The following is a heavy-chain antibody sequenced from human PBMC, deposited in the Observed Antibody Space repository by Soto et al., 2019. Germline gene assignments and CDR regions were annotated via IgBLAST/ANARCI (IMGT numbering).Heavy chain of an antibody. V-gene: IGHV3-30*18. Sequence: PGGSLRLSCAASGFTFSSYGMHWVRQAPGKGLEWVAVISYDGSNKYYADSVKGRFTISRDNFKNTLYLQMNSLRAEDTAVYYCANGYSYGRRWGQGTLVTVSS. D-gene: IGHD5-18*01. J-gene: IGHJ4*02. CDR1: GFTFSSYG. CDR3: ANGYSYGRR. CDR2: ISYDGSNK.